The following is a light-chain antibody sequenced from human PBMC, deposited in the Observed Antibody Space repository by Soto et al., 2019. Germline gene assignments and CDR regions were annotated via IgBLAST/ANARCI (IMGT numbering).Light chain of an antibody. CDR1: QSVSSH. J-gene: IGKJ4*01. V-gene: IGKV3-11*01. CDR3: QQRVNWPLT. CDR2: DTS. Sequence: EIVLTQSPATLSLSPGERATLSCRASQSVSSHLAWYQQKPGQAPRLLMYDTSNRATGIPARFSGIGSGTDFTLTISSLEPEDFAVYYCQQRVNWPLTFGGGTKVEIK.